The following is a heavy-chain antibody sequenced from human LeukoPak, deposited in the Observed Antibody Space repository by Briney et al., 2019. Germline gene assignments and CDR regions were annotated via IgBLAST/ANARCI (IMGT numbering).Heavy chain of an antibody. J-gene: IGHJ4*02. CDR1: GGSISSGSYY. Sequence: SQTLSLTCTVSGGSISSGSYYWRWIRQPAGKGLEWIERIYTSGSTNYNPSRKSRVTISVDTSKNQFSLKLSSVTAADTAVYYCARGRDDYVWGSYPNYFDYWGQGTLVTVSS. V-gene: IGHV4-61*02. D-gene: IGHD3-16*01. CDR2: IYTSGST. CDR3: ARGRDDYVWGSYPNYFDY.